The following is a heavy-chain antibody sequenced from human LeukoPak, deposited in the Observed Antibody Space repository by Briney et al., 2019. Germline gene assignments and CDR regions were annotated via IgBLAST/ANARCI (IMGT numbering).Heavy chain of an antibody. CDR3: ARDSYRALEY. Sequence: PGGSLRLSCAGSGFTFSSHWMNWVRQAPGKGLEWVAHINQDGSETYYVDSVKGRFTISRDNAKNSPYLQMHSLRAEDTAVYYCARDSYRALEYWGQGTLVTVSS. D-gene: IGHD1-14*01. J-gene: IGHJ4*02. CDR1: GFTFSSHW. V-gene: IGHV3-7*01. CDR2: INQDGSET.